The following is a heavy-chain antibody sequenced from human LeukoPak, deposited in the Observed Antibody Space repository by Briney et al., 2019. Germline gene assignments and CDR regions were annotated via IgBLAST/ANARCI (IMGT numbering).Heavy chain of an antibody. D-gene: IGHD2-2*02. Sequence: ASVKVSCKASGYTFTGYYMHWVRQAPGQGLEWTGWINPNSGGTNYAQKFQGRVTMTRDTSISTAYMELSRLRSDDTAVYYCARSIYESRGYIDYWGQGTLVTVSS. J-gene: IGHJ4*02. CDR2: INPNSGGT. V-gene: IGHV1-2*02. CDR1: GYTFTGYY. CDR3: ARSIYESRGYIDY.